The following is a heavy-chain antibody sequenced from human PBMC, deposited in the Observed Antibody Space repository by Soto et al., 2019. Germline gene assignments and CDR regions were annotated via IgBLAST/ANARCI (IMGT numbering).Heavy chain of an antibody. CDR3: ARGNGYNIY. CDR2: IYYSGFT. Sequence: SETLSLTCTVSGASLSGYYWSWIRQPPGKGLEWIGYIYYSGFTNYNPSLKSRVTISVDTSKNQFSLKLNSVTAADTAVYFCARGNGYNIYWGQGTLVTVSS. V-gene: IGHV4-59*01. D-gene: IGHD5-12*01. CDR1: GASLSGYY. J-gene: IGHJ4*02.